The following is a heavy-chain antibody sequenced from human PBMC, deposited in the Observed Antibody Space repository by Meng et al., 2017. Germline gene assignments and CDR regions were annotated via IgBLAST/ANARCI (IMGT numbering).Heavy chain of an antibody. D-gene: IGHD4-11*01. V-gene: IGHV1-69*01. CDR3: ARDDYSNYLPFDY. J-gene: IGHJ4*02. CDR1: GGTFNSYA. CDR2: IIPIFGTA. Sequence: QVQLVESGGEVKKPGSSVKVSCKASGGTFNSYAISWVRQAPGQGLEWMGGIIPIFGTANYAQKFQGRVTITADESTSTAYMELSSLRSEDTAVYYCARDDYSNYLPFDYWGQGTLVTVSS.